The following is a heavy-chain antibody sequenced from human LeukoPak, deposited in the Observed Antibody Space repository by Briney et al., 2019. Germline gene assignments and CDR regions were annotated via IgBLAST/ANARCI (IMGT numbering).Heavy chain of an antibody. J-gene: IGHJ3*02. CDR3: ARGGELRFLEWLPSRDAFDI. CDR2: MNPNSGNT. V-gene: IGHV1-8*03. CDR1: GYTFTSYD. Sequence: AASVTVSCKASGYTFTSYDINWGRQAPGQGREWRGWMNPNSGNTGYAQKFQGRVTITRNTSISTAYMELSSLRSEDTAVYYCARGGELRFLEWLPSRDAFDIWGQGTMVTVSS. D-gene: IGHD3-3*01.